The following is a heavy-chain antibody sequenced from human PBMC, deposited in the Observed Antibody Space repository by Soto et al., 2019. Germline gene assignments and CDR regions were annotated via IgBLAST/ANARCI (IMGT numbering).Heavy chain of an antibody. Sequence: QVQLVESGGGVVQPGRSLRLSCAASGFTFSSYAMHWVRQAPGKGLEWVAVLSYDGSNKYYADSVKGRFTISRDNSKNTLYLQMNSLRAEDPAVYSCARDKSPYSSGWPNRHFDYWGQGTLGTVSS. CDR2: LSYDGSNK. CDR1: GFTFSSYA. D-gene: IGHD6-19*01. J-gene: IGHJ4*02. CDR3: ARDKSPYSSGWPNRHFDY. V-gene: IGHV3-30-3*01.